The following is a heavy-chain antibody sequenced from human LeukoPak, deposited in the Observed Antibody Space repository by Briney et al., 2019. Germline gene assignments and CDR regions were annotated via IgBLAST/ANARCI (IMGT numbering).Heavy chain of an antibody. CDR3: ARGMNWGGSYTSYNWFDP. J-gene: IGHJ5*02. CDR1: GYTFTSYY. CDR2: INPSGGST. V-gene: IGHV1-46*01. D-gene: IGHD1-26*01. Sequence: ASVKVSCKASGYTFTSYYMHWVRQAPGQGLEWMGIINPSGGSTSYAQKFQGRVTMTRDMSTSTVYMELSSLRPEDTAVYYCARGMNWGGSYTSYNWFDPWGQGTLVTVSS.